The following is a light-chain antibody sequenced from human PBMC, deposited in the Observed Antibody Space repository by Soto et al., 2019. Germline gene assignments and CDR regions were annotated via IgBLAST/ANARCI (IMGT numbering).Light chain of an antibody. J-gene: IGKJ1*01. V-gene: IGKV1-39*01. CDR3: QQTYSSPWT. Sequence: DIPMTQSPSSLSASVGDRVTITCRASPSISSYLNWYQQKPGKAPKLLIYAASSLQGGAPSRFSGSGSGTDFTLTISSLQPEDFATYYCQQTYSSPWTFGQGTKVEIK. CDR1: PSISSY. CDR2: AAS.